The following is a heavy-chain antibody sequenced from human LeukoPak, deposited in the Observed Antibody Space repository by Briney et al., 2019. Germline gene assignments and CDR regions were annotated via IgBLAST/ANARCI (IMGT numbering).Heavy chain of an antibody. Sequence: SETLSLTCTVSGYSISSGYYWGWIRRPPGKGLEWIGSIYHSGSTYYNPSLKSRVTISVDTSKNQFSLKLSSVTAADTAVYYCARGRSSSWPYFDYWGQGTLVTVSS. CDR1: GYSISSGYY. J-gene: IGHJ4*02. D-gene: IGHD6-13*01. CDR2: IYHSGST. CDR3: ARGRSSSWPYFDY. V-gene: IGHV4-38-2*02.